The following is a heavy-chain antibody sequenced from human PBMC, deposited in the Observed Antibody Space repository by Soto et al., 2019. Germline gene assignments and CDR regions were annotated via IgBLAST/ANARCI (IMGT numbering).Heavy chain of an antibody. J-gene: IGHJ6*03. D-gene: IGHD2-2*01. V-gene: IGHV1-18*01. CDR1: GYTFTSYG. Sequence: ASVKVSCKASGYTFTSYGISWVRQAPGQGLEWMGWISAYNGNTNYAQKLQGRVTMTTDTSTSTAYMELRSLRSDDTAVYYCARDWSPVVPAGELYYMYVWGKGSTVPVSS. CDR3: ARDWSPVVPAGELYYMYV. CDR2: ISAYNGNT.